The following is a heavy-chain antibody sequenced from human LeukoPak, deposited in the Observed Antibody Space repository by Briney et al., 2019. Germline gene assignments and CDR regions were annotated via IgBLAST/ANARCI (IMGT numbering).Heavy chain of an antibody. V-gene: IGHV3-30*03. CDR2: ISYDGSNK. CDR3: ARPLTDYGDYYYYYGMDV. Sequence: GGSLRLSCAASEFTFSSYGMHWVRQAPGRGLEGVAFISYDGSNKYYADSVKGRLTISRDNSKNTLYLQMNSLRAEDTAVYYCARPLTDYGDYYYYYGMDVWGQGTTVTVSS. J-gene: IGHJ6*02. D-gene: IGHD4-17*01. CDR1: EFTFSSYG.